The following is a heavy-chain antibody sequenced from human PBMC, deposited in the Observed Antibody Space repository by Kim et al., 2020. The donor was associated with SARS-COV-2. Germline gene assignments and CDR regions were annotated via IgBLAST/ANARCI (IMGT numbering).Heavy chain of an antibody. J-gene: IGHJ4*02. CDR3: AREAPFYGDQRVAFDY. V-gene: IGHV4-39*07. D-gene: IGHD4-17*01. Sequence: LKSRVTISVDTSKNQFSLKLSSVTAADTAVYYCAREAPFYGDQRVAFDYWGQGTLVTVSS.